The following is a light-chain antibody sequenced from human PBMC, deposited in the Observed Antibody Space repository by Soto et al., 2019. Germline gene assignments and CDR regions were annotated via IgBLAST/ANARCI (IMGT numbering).Light chain of an antibody. Sequence: DIQLTQSPSFLSASVGDRVTITCRASQGISSYLAWYQQKPGKAPKLLIYAASTLQSGVPSRFSGSGSVTEFTLTISILQPEDFATYYCQQLNSYPHTFGQGTKLEIK. J-gene: IGKJ2*01. CDR2: AAS. CDR3: QQLNSYPHT. V-gene: IGKV1-9*01. CDR1: QGISSY.